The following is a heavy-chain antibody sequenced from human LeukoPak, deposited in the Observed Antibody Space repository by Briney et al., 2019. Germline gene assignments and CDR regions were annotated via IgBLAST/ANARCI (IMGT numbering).Heavy chain of an antibody. CDR2: IYYSGST. CDR3: ARDLKGVSLYYYGMDA. J-gene: IGHJ6*02. D-gene: IGHD3-10*01. V-gene: IGHV4-59*01. CDR1: GGSISSYY. Sequence: PSETLSLTCTVSGGSISSYYWSWIRQPPGKGLEWIGYIYYSGSTNYNPSLKSRVTISVDTSKNQFSLKLSSVTAADTAVYYCARDLKGVSLYYYGMDAWGQGTTVTVSS.